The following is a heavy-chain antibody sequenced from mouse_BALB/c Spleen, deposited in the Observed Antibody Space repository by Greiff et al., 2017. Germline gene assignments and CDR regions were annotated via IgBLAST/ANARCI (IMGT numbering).Heavy chain of an antibody. CDR3: ARSSSYWYFDV. CDR1: GYTFTSYW. CDR2: IYPGDGDT. D-gene: IGHD1-1*01. V-gene: IGHV1-87*01. Sequence: QVQLQQSGAELARPGASVKLSCKASGYTFTSYWMQWVKQRPGQGLEWIGAIYPGDGDTRYTQKFKGKATLTADKSSSTAYMQLSSLASEDSAVYYCARSSSYWYFDVWGAGTTGTVSS. J-gene: IGHJ1*01.